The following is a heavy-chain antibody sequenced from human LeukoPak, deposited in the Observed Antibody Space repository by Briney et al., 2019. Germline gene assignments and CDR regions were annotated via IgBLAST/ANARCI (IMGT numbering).Heavy chain of an antibody. CDR2: IDISGGST. V-gene: IGHV3-23*01. D-gene: IGHD6-6*01. CDR1: GFSFSSHA. Sequence: GGSLRLSCAAPGFSFSSHAMCWVRQAPGKGLEWVSSIDISGGSTWYADSVRGRFTISRDNSKNTLYLQMDCLRVEDTALYYCANEVRPNDYWGQGTLVTVSS. J-gene: IGHJ4*02. CDR3: ANEVRPNDY.